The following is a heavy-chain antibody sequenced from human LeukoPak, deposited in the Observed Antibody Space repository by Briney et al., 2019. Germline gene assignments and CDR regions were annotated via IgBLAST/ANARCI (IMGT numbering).Heavy chain of an antibody. Sequence: SVKVSCKASGGTFSSYAISWVRQAPGQGLEWMGGIIPIFGTANYAQKFQGRVTITADESTSTAYMELSSLRSEDTAVYYCASTATVTTDRFWFDPWGQGTLVTVSS. J-gene: IGHJ5*02. CDR1: GGTFSSYA. D-gene: IGHD4-11*01. CDR3: ASTATVTTDRFWFDP. CDR2: IIPIFGTA. V-gene: IGHV1-69*01.